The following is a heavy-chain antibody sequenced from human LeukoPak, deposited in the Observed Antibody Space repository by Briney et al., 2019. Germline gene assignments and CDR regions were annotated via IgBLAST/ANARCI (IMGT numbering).Heavy chain of an antibody. D-gene: IGHD3-10*01. CDR1: GSTFSSYG. V-gene: IGHV3-30*18. J-gene: IGHJ6*02. CDR3: AKDFRVYYGSGSYYGMDV. Sequence: GGSLRLSCAASGSTFSSYGMHWVRQAPGKGLEWVAVISYDGSNKYYADSVKGRFTISRDNSKNTLYLQMNSLRAEDTAVYYCAKDFRVYYGSGSYYGMDVWGQGTTVTVSS. CDR2: ISYDGSNK.